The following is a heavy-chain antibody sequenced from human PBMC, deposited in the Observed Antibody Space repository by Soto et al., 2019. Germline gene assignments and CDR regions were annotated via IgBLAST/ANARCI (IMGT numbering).Heavy chain of an antibody. CDR2: IYYSGST. D-gene: IGHD2-15*01. CDR1: GGSISSGDYY. CDR3: ARDRGDCSGGSCYIYDAFDI. V-gene: IGHV4-30-4*01. Sequence: SETLSLTCTVSGGSISSGDYYWSWIRQPPGKGLEWIGYIYYSGSTYYNPSLKSRVTISVDTSKNQFSLKLSSVTAADTAVYYCARDRGDCSGGSCYIYDAFDIWGQGTMVTVS. J-gene: IGHJ3*02.